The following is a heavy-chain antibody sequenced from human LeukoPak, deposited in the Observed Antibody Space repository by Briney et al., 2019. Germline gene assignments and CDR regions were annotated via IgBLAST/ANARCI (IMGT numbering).Heavy chain of an antibody. Sequence: PSETLSLTCAVYGGSFSGYYWSWIRQPPGKGLEWIGEINYSGSTNYNPSLKSRVTISVDTSKNQFSLKLSSVTAADTAVYYCARMGYYDSSGPYYYYGMDVWGQGTTVTVSS. D-gene: IGHD3-22*01. CDR3: ARMGYYDSSGPYYYYGMDV. CDR1: GGSFSGYY. J-gene: IGHJ6*02. V-gene: IGHV4-34*01. CDR2: INYSGST.